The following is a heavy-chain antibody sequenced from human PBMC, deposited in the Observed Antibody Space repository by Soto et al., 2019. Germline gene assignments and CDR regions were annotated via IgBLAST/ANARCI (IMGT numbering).Heavy chain of an antibody. CDR3: TTTDDRGAFDS. CDR2: IKSKTDGGTT. CDR1: VCTFSNAW. D-gene: IGHD3-16*01. V-gene: IGHV3-15*01. J-gene: IGHJ3*02. Sequence: VGSLRLSCASSVCTFSNAWMSCVRHSPGKWLEWVGRIKSKTDGGTTDYAAPVKGRFTISRDDSKNTLYLQMNSLKTEDTAVYYCTTTDDRGAFDSWGQGTMDIVSS.